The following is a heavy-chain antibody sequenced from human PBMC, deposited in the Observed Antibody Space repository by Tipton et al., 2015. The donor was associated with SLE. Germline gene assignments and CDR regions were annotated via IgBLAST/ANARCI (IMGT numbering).Heavy chain of an antibody. CDR3: AKDMGTSGLDY. Sequence: SLRLSCAAPQSIINSHIMNWVRQAPGKGLEWVSVISGNGDITYYADSVKGRFTISRDNSKNTLYLQMNSLRADDTALYYCAKDMGTSGLDYWSQGTLVTVSS. CDR2: ISGNGDIT. V-gene: IGHV3-23*01. J-gene: IGHJ4*02. CDR1: QSIINSHI. D-gene: IGHD3-3*01.